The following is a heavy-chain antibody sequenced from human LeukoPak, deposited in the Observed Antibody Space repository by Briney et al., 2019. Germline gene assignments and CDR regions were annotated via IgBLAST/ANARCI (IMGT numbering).Heavy chain of an antibody. CDR1: GFTFSDYI. CDR2: ISRNSTYI. Sequence: PGGSLRLSCAASGFTFSDYIMNWVRQAPGKGLEWVVSISRNSTYIHYADSVKGRFTISRDNARNSLFLQMNSLRAEDTAIYYCARDEGYYFDSWGQGTQVTVSS. CDR3: ARDEGYYFDS. J-gene: IGHJ4*02. V-gene: IGHV3-21*01.